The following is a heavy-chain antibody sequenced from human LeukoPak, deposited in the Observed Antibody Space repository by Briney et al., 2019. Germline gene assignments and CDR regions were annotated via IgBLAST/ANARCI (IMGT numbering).Heavy chain of an antibody. CDR1: GYTFTSYD. V-gene: IGHV1-2*02. Sequence: GASVKVSCKASGYTFTSYDINWVRQATGQGLEWMGWMNPNSGGTNYAQKFQGRVTMTRDTSISTAYMELSRLRSDDTAVYYCARGGAARPFDYWGQGTLVTVSS. D-gene: IGHD6-6*01. CDR3: ARGGAARPFDY. CDR2: MNPNSGGT. J-gene: IGHJ4*02.